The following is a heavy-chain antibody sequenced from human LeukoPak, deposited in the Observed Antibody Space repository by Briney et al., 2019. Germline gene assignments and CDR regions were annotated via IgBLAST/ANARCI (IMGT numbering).Heavy chain of an antibody. CDR1: GFTFDAYG. CDR3: ARGPGQWLTTFDY. CDR2: INWNGGST. Sequence: GGSLRLSSAASGFTFDAYGMSWVRQAPGKGLEWVSGINWNGGSTGYADSVKGRFTISRDNAKNSLYLQMNSLRAEDTALYYCARGPGQWLTTFDYWGQGTLVTVSS. V-gene: IGHV3-20*03. J-gene: IGHJ4*02. D-gene: IGHD6-19*01.